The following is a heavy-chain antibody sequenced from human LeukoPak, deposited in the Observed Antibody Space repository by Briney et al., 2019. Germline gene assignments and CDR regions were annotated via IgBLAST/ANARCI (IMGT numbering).Heavy chain of an antibody. D-gene: IGHD6-19*01. J-gene: IGHJ4*02. Sequence: SETLSLTCTVSGGSISSSSYYWGWIRQPPGKGLEWIGSIYYSGSTYYNPSLKSRVTISVDTSKNQFPLKLSSVTAADTAVYYCARHTSGWVYSSGFGYWGQGTLVTVSS. V-gene: IGHV4-39*01. CDR2: IYYSGST. CDR3: ARHTSGWVYSSGFGY. CDR1: GGSISSSSYY.